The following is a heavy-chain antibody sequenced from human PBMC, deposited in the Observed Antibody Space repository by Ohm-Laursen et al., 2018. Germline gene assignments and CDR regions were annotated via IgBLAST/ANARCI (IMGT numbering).Heavy chain of an antibody. CDR2: ISSSSSYI. Sequence: SLRLSCSASGFTFSSYSMNWVRQAPGKGLEWVSSISSSSSYIYYADSVKGRFTISRDNAKNSLYLQMNSLRADDTAVYYCARAWRDGFDIWGQGTVVTVSS. CDR3: ARAWRDGFDI. V-gene: IGHV3-21*04. J-gene: IGHJ3*02. CDR1: GFTFSSYS.